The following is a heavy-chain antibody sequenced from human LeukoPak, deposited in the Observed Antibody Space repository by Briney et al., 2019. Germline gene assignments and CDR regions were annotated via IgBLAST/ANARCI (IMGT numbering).Heavy chain of an antibody. CDR2: IQCDGGTR. Sequence: GGSLRLSCAASGFTFRGCGMDWVRQAPGKGLEWVAFIQCDGGTRWYGDSVKGRFTISGDSSKNTVYLQMNSLRVEDTAVYYCARGKDYSFDYWGQGTLVTVSS. CDR1: GFTFRGCG. J-gene: IGHJ4*02. D-gene: IGHD2-15*01. CDR3: ARGKDYSFDY. V-gene: IGHV3-30*02.